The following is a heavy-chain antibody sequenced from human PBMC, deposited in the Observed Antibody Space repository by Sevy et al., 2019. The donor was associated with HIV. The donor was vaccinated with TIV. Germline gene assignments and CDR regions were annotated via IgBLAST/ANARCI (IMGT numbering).Heavy chain of an antibody. J-gene: IGHJ6*02. CDR3: VKDITAAAGTKYYGMDV. CDR1: GFTFDDYA. V-gene: IGHV3-9*01. Sequence: GGSLRLSCAASGFTFDDYAMHWVRQAPGKGLEWVSGISWNSGSIGYADSVKGRFTISRDNAKNSLYLQMNSLRAEDTALYYCVKDITAAAGTKYYGMDVWGQGTTVTVSS. CDR2: ISWNSGSI. D-gene: IGHD6-13*01.